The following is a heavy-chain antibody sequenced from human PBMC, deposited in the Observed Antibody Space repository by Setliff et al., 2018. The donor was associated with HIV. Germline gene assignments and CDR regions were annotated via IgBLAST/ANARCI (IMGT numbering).Heavy chain of an antibody. V-gene: IGHV1-2*02. D-gene: IGHD3-3*01. CDR2: MNPNSGST. CDR1: GYTFTVYY. J-gene: IGHJ4*02. CDR3: ARLFYDYWSGFYSGDY. Sequence: ASVKVSCKASGYTFTVYYLHWLRQAPGQGLEWMGWMNPNSGSTNYAQKFQGRVTMTRDTSINTAFMELNSLRSDDTAVYYCARLFYDYWSGFYSGDYWGQGTLVTVSS.